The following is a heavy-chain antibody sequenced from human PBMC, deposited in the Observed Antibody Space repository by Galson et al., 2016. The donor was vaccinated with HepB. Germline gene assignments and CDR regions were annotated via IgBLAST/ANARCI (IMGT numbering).Heavy chain of an antibody. D-gene: IGHD3-10*01. CDR3: ARDSSGSFASPPDY. V-gene: IGHV1-69*13. J-gene: IGHJ4*02. CDR1: GGTFSSYV. CDR2: FIPIFDTA. Sequence: SVKVSCKASGGTFSSYVISWVRQAPGQGLEWMGGFIPIFDTAYYPQKFQGRVTITPDGSTSTAYMELSSLRSEDTAVYYCARDSSGSFASPPDYWGQGTLVTVSS.